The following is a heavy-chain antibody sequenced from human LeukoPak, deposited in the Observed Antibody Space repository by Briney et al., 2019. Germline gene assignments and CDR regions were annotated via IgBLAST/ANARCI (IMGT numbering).Heavy chain of an antibody. V-gene: IGHV5-51*01. D-gene: IGHD3-16*02. CDR3: SRLYDYVCGSYRYYYFDY. CDR2: IYPGDSDT. CDR1: GYSFTSYW. Sequence: GESLKISFKGSGYSFTSYWIGWVRQMPGKGLEWMGIIYPGDSDTRYSPSFQGQVTISADKSISTAYLQWSSLKASDIAMSYCSRLYDYVCGSYRYYYFDYWGQGTPVTVSS. J-gene: IGHJ4*02.